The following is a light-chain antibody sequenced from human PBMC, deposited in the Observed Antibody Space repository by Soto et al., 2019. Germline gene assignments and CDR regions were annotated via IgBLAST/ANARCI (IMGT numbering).Light chain of an antibody. Sequence: QAVLIQPPSASGTPGQRVTISCSGSSSNIGNYYVYWYQHLPGTAPKLLIFRNNHRPSGVPDRFSGSKSGTSASLAISGLRSDDEADYYCSAWDDSVRGWVFGGGTKLTVL. J-gene: IGLJ3*02. CDR1: SSNIGNYY. CDR3: SAWDDSVRGWV. CDR2: RNN. V-gene: IGLV1-47*01.